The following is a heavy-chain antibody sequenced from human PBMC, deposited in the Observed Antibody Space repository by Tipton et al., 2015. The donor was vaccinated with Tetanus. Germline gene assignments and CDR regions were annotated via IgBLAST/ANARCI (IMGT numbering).Heavy chain of an antibody. V-gene: IGHV1-46*01. D-gene: IGHD3-22*01. CDR3: ARDRGNYIYYGMDV. Sequence: QLVQSGAEVKKPGASVKVSCKTSGYTFTTYYMHWVRQAPGQGLEWMGLINPSGGSTNYAQKFQGRVTMTRDTSISTAYMELSSLRSADTAVYYCARDRGNYIYYGMDVWGPGTTVSVS. CDR2: INPSGGST. J-gene: IGHJ6*02. CDR1: GYTFTTYY.